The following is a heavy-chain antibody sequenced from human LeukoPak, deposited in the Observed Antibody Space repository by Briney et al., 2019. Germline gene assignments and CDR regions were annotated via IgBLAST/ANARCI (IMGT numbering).Heavy chain of an antibody. CDR1: GYTFSTYD. CDR3: ARAIRYQLLSDY. D-gene: IGHD2-2*01. J-gene: IGHJ4*02. Sequence: ASVRVSCKTSGYTFSTYDINWLRQAAGQGLEWMGWMNPNSVNTGFAQKFQGRAAITRDTSTATAYLELSGLTSDDTAVYYCARAIRYQLLSDYWGQGTLVTVSS. V-gene: IGHV1-8*02. CDR2: MNPNSVNT.